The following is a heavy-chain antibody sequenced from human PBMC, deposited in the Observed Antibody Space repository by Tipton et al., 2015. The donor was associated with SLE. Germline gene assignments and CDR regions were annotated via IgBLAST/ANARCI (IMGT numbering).Heavy chain of an antibody. V-gene: IGHV4-4*07. J-gene: IGHJ5*02. CDR2: IASRGNT. Sequence: LRLSCTISGGSISTYHWSWLRQSPGKGLEWIGAIASRGNTYYNPSLKSRVTVSLDMSKSQFSLKLKSVTAADTAVYYCARLVPPYYEFWSGFLVARRFDPWGQGTLVIVSS. CDR1: GGSISTYH. CDR3: ARLVPPYYEFWSGFLVARRFDP. D-gene: IGHD3-3*01.